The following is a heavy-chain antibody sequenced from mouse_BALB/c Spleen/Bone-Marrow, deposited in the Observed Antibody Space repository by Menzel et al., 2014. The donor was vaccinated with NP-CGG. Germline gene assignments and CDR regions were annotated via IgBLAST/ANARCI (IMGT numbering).Heavy chain of an antibody. Sequence: VKLQESGPGLVAPSQSLSITCTVSGFSLTSYGVHWVRQLPGKGLEWLGVIWAGGSTNYNSALMSRLSISKDNSKSQVFLKMNSLQTDDTAMYYCARVLEGFAYWGQGTLVTVSA. CDR2: IWAGGST. J-gene: IGHJ3*01. CDR1: GFSLTSYG. V-gene: IGHV2-9*02. CDR3: ARVLEGFAY.